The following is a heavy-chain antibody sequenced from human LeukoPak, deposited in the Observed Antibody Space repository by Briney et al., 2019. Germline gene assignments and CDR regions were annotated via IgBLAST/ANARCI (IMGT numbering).Heavy chain of an antibody. D-gene: IGHD2-15*01. Sequence: GGSLRLSCAASGFTFSDYGMYWVRQAPGKGLEWVALIWYDGGKKYYTDSVRGRFIISRDNSKNTLYLQMNSLRAEDTAVYYCVRYCNGGSCYRAAFDVWGPGTMVTVSS. V-gene: IGHV3-33*01. CDR3: VRYCNGGSCYRAAFDV. CDR1: GFTFSDYG. J-gene: IGHJ3*01. CDR2: IWYDGGKK.